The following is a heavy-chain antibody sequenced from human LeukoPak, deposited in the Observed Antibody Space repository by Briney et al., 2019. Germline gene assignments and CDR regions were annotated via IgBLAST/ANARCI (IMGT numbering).Heavy chain of an antibody. CDR3: ARGDSSGVPDY. D-gene: IGHD3-22*01. V-gene: IGHV3-20*04. J-gene: IGHJ4*02. CDR1: GFSFDDLG. CDR2: INWNGAST. Sequence: GGSLRLSCAASGFSFDDLGMTWVRQVPGKGLEWVAGINWNGASTGYADSVRGRFTISRDNAKNSLYLQMNSLRAEDTAVYYCARGDSSGVPDYWGQGTLVTVSS.